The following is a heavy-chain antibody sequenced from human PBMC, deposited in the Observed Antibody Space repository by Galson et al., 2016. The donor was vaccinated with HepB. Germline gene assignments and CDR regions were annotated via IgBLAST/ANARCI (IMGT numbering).Heavy chain of an antibody. J-gene: IGHJ3*02. CDR1: GGTFSSYA. CDR2: IIPMFGTA. Sequence: SVKVSCKASGGTFSSYAISWVRQAPGQGLEWMGGIIPMFGTANNAQKFQGRVTITADKSTSTAYMELSSLRSEDTAVYYCARDRDMSYDYVWGSYRSDAFDIWGQGTMVTVSS. V-gene: IGHV1-69*06. D-gene: IGHD3-16*02. CDR3: ARDRDMSYDYVWGSYRSDAFDI.